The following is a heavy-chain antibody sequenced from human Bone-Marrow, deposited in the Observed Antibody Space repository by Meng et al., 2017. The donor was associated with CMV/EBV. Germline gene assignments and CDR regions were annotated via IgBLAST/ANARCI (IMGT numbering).Heavy chain of an antibody. CDR2: ISSSSRYK. Sequence: GESLKISCAGSRFFFSINSMNWVRQAPGKGLEWVSSISSSSRYKYYADSVKGRFTISRDNAKNSLYLQLDSLRVEDTAVYYCATNPKNPDDYWGQGTLVTFAS. D-gene: IGHD1-14*01. V-gene: IGHV3-21*06. J-gene: IGHJ4*02. CDR3: ATNPKNPDDY. CDR1: RFFFSINS.